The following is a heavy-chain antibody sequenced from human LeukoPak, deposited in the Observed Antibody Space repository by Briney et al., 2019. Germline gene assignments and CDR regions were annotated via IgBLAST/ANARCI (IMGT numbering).Heavy chain of an antibody. V-gene: IGHV3-30*18. Sequence: PGGSLRLSCAASGFTFSSYGMHWVRQAPGKGLEWVAVISYDGSNKYYADSVKGRFTISRDNSKNTLYLQMNSLRAEDTAVYYCAKEWGYYDYVWGSLYFGYWGQGTLVTVSS. CDR1: GFTFSSYG. D-gene: IGHD3-16*01. CDR2: ISYDGSNK. CDR3: AKEWGYYDYVWGSLYFGY. J-gene: IGHJ4*02.